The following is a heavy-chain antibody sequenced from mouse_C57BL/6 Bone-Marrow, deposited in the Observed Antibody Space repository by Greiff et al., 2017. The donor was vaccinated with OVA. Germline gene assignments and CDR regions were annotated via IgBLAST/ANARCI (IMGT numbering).Heavy chain of an antibody. J-gene: IGHJ3*01. CDR1: GYTFTSYG. CDR3: ARRSLRQFAY. CDR2: IYPRSGNT. Sequence: VQLQQSGAELARPGASVKLSCKASGYTFTSYGISWVKQRTGQGLEWIGEIYPRSGNTYYNEKFKGKATLTADKSSSTAYMELRSLTSEDSAVYYCARRSLRQFAYWGQGTLVTVSA. D-gene: IGHD1-1*01. V-gene: IGHV1-81*01.